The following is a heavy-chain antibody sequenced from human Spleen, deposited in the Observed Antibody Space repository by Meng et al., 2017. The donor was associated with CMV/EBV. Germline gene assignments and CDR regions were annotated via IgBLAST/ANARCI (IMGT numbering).Heavy chain of an antibody. V-gene: IGHV3-48*01. Sequence: RQAPGKGLEWISYISSGSSILYYAGSVKGRFTISRDNAKNSLYLQMNSLRAEDTAVYYCARDARRQDIVVVPAANGYYYYGMDVWGQGTTVTVSS. CDR2: ISSGSSIL. D-gene: IGHD2-2*01. CDR3: ARDARRQDIVVVPAANGYYYYGMDV. J-gene: IGHJ6*02.